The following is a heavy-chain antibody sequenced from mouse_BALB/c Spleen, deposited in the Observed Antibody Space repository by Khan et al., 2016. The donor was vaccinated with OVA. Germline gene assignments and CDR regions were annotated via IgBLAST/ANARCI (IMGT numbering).Heavy chain of an antibody. CDR1: GYSITSCY. J-gene: IGHJ4*01. CDR2: ITYSGST. V-gene: IGHV3-8*02. D-gene: IGHD1-3*01. Sequence: EVQLVESGPSLVKPSQTLSLTCSATGYSITSCYLNWIWKSPGNKLEYMGYITYSGSTYYNPYLKSRISITRDTSKNQFYLQLNSVTTEDTATYYCARSGCYAMDYWGQGTSVTVSS. CDR3: ARSGCYAMDY.